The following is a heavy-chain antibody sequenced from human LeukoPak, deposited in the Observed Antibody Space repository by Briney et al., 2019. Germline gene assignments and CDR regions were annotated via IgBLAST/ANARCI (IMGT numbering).Heavy chain of an antibody. D-gene: IGHD2-15*01. CDR3: ARRTVVVAAWNYFDY. J-gene: IGHJ4*02. CDR2: IYYSGST. V-gene: IGHV4-59*08. CDR1: GGSISSYY. Sequence: PSETLCLTCTVSGGSISSYYWSWIRQPPGKGLEWIGYIYYSGSTNYNPSLKSRVTISVDTSKNQFSLKLSSVTAADTAVYYCARRTVVVAAWNYFDYWGQGTLVTVSS.